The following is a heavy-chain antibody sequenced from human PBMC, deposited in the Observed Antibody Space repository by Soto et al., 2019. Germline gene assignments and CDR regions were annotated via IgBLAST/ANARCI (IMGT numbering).Heavy chain of an antibody. D-gene: IGHD3-3*01. Sequence: QVQLVESGGGVVQPGRSLRLSCAASGFTFSSYGMHWVRQAPGKGLEWAAVIWYDGSNKYYADSVKGRFTISRDNSKNTLYLQMNSLRAEDTAVYYCARGTNYYGMDVWGQGTTVTVSS. CDR1: GFTFSSYG. CDR2: IWYDGSNK. CDR3: ARGTNYYGMDV. J-gene: IGHJ6*02. V-gene: IGHV3-33*01.